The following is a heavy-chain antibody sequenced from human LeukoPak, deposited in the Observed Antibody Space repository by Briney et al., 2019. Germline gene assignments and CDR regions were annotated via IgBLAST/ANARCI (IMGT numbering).Heavy chain of an antibody. D-gene: IGHD2-2*01. J-gene: IGHJ5*02. Sequence: LSETLSLTCTVSGGSISSHYWSWIRQPPGKGLEWIGYIYYSGSTNYNPSLKSRVTISVDTSKNQFSLKLSSVTAADTAVYYCARVTKYVWFDPWGQGTLVTVSS. CDR2: IYYSGST. V-gene: IGHV4-59*11. CDR1: GGSISSHY. CDR3: ARVTKYVWFDP.